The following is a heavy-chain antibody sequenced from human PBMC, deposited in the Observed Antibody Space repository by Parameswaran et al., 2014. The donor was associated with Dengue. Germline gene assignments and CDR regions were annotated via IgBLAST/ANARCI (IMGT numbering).Heavy chain of an antibody. D-gene: IGHD2-21*02. Sequence: ASETLSLTCAVYGGSFSGYYWSWIRQPPGKGLEWIGEINHSGSTNYNPSLKSRVTISVDTSKNQFSLKLSSVTAADTAVYYCARVPLFVVVTAIPNAFDIWGQGTMVTVSS. CDR3: ARVPLFVVVTAIPNAFDI. V-gene: IGHV4-34*01. CDR2: INHSGST. J-gene: IGHJ3*02. CDR1: GGSFSGYY.